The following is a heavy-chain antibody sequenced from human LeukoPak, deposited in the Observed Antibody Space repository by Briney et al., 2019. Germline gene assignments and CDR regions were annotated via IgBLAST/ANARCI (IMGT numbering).Heavy chain of an antibody. J-gene: IGHJ5*02. V-gene: IGHV3-30-3*01. CDR1: GFTFSSCA. CDR3: AREGAGSWFDP. Sequence: GGSLRLSCAASGFTFSSCAMHWVRQAPGKGLEWVAVISYDGSNKYYADSVKGRFTISRDNSKNTLYLQMNSLRAEDTAVYYCAREGAGSWFDPWGQGTLVTVSS. D-gene: IGHD1-26*01. CDR2: ISYDGSNK.